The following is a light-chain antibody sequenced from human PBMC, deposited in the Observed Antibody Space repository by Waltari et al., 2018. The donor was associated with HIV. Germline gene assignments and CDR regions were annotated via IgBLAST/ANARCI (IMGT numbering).Light chain of an antibody. J-gene: IGLJ1*01. V-gene: IGLV3-21*02. CDR1: SIGSKS. Sequence: SYVLTQPPSVSVAPGQTARIPCGGNSIGSKSVHWYQQKPGQAPVMVVYDDFDRPSGMPGRFGGSNSGNGATLAFSGVGCGDGADYFCQMGDSSSEYVFGSGTKVTVL. CDR2: DDF. CDR3: QMGDSSSEYV.